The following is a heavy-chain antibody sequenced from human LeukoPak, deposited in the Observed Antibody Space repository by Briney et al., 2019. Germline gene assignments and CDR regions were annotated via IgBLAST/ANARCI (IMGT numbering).Heavy chain of an antibody. V-gene: IGHV4-59*01. CDR3: ARKTGDLYYFDY. CDR2: ISYSGRT. CDR1: GGSISSYY. Sequence: PSETLSLTCTVTGGSISSYYWSWIRQPPGKGLEWIGYISYSGRTNYNPSLKSRVTISVDTSKNQFSLRLSSVTAADTAVYYCARKTGDLYYFDYWGQGTLVTVSS. D-gene: IGHD7-27*01. J-gene: IGHJ4*02.